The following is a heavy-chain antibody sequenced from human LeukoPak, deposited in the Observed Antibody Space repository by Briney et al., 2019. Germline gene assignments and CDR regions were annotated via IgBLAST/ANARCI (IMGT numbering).Heavy chain of an antibody. J-gene: IGHJ3*02. CDR2: IWFDGIRK. D-gene: IGHD3-22*01. V-gene: IGHV3-33*01. CDR1: GFTFSNYG. Sequence: TGGSLRLSCAASGFTFSNYGMHWVRQVPGKGLEWVAAIWFDGIRKYYADSVKGRLTISRDNSKNTLYLQMNSLSAEDTAVYYCARDLEDSSPFGAFDMWGQGTMVTVSS. CDR3: ARDLEDSSPFGAFDM.